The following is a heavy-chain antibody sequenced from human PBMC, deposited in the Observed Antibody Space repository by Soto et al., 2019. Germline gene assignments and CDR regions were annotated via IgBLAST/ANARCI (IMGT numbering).Heavy chain of an antibody. CDR2: IYYSGST. J-gene: IGHJ5*02. CDR3: AHYGGNSDGNWFDP. V-gene: IGHV4-31*03. Sequence: QVQLQESGPGLVKPSQTLSLTCTVSGGSISSGGYYWSWIRQHPGKGLEWIGYIYYSGSTYYNPSVEIRVTISVDTPKNQFSLKLSSVTAADTAVYYCAHYGGNSDGNWFDPWGQGTLVTVSS. CDR1: GGSISSGGYY. D-gene: IGHD4-17*01.